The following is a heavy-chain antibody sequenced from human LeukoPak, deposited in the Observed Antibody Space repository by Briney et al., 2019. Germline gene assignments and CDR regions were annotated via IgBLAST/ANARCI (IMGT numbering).Heavy chain of an antibody. CDR2: ISAYNGNT. CDR3: ARWSEAKYDSSGYYSGGH. Sequence: ASVKVFCKASGYTFTSYGISWVRQAPAQGHEWMGWISAYNGNTNYAQKLQGRVTTTTDTSTSTAYMELRSLRSDNTAVYYCARWSEAKYDSSGYYSGGHWGQGTPIPVSS. V-gene: IGHV1-18*01. D-gene: IGHD3-22*01. CDR1: GYTFTSYG. J-gene: IGHJ1*01.